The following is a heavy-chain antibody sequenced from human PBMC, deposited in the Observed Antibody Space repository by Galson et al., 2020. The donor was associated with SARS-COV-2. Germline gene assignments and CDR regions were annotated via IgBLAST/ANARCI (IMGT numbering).Heavy chain of an antibody. CDR2: IYYSGST. CDR1: GGSISSGGYS. CDR3: ARTQVVRGWYDAFDI. V-gene: IGHV4-31*01. J-gene: IGHJ3*02. D-gene: IGHD6-19*01. Sequence: SETLSLTCTVSGGSISSGGYSWSWIRQHPGKGLEWIGYIYYSGSTSYNPSLKSLLTISVDTSKNQFSLNLRSVSAADTAVYYCARTQVVRGWYDAFDIWGQGTMVTVSS.